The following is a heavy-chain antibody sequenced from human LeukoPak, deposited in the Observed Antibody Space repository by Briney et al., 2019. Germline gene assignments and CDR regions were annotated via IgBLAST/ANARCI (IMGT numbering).Heavy chain of an antibody. V-gene: IGHV1-2*02. J-gene: IGHJ4*02. CDR3: ARDGSGSNYFDY. CDR2: INPNSGGT. CDR1: GYTFTGYY. Sequence: ASVKVSCTASGYTFTGYYMHWVRQAPGQGLEWMGWINPNSGGTNYAQKFPGRVTMTRDTSISTAYMEVSRLRSDDAAVYYCARDGSGSNYFDYWGQGTLVTVSS. D-gene: IGHD3-10*01.